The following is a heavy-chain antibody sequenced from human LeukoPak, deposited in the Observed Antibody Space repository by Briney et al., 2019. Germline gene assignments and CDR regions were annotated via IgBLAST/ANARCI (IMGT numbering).Heavy chain of an antibody. CDR2: INPNSGGT. CDR3: ARFRDYYYDSSGYYFGFYYYYGMDV. V-gene: IGHV1-2*06. CDR1: GYTFTGYY. Sequence: ASVKVSCKASGYTFTGYYMHWVRQAPGQGLEWMGRINPNSGGTNYAQKFQGRVTMTRDTSISTAYMELSRLRSDDTAVYYCARFRDYYYDSSGYYFGFYYYYGMDVWGQGTTVTVSS. J-gene: IGHJ6*02. D-gene: IGHD3-22*01.